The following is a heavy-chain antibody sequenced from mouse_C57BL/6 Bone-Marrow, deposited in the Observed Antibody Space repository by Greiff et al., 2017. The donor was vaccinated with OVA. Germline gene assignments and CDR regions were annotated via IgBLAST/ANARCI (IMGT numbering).Heavy chain of an antibody. CDR2: IYPRSGNT. J-gene: IGHJ2*01. V-gene: IGHV1-81*01. D-gene: IGHD1-1*01. CDR3: ARWGITTVEDY. CDR1: GYTFTSYG. Sequence: QVQLQQSGAELARPGASVKLSCKASGYTFTSYGISWVKQRTGQGLEWIGEIYPRSGNTYYNEKFKGKATLTADKSSSTAYIELRSLTSEDSAVYFCARWGITTVEDYWGQGTTLTVSS.